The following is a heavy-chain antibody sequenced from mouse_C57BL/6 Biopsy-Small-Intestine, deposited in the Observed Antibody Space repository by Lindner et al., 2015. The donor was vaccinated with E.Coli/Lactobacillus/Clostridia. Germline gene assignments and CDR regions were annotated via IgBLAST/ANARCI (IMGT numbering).Heavy chain of an antibody. J-gene: IGHJ3*01. Sequence: QLQESGGGLVKPGGSLKLSCAASGFTFSDYGMHWVRQAPEKGLEWVAYISSGSSTIYYADTVKGRFTISRDNAKNTLFLQMTSLRSEDTAMYYCAHYSNYGWFAYWGQGTLVTVSA. CDR2: ISSGSSTI. CDR3: AHYSNYGWFAY. CDR1: GFTFSDYG. V-gene: IGHV5-17*01. D-gene: IGHD2-5*01.